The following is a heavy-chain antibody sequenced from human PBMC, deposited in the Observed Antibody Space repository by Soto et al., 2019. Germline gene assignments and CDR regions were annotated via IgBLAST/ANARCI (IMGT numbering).Heavy chain of an antibody. CDR1: GYTFTSYG. CDR3: AREDVHDFWSADAFDI. J-gene: IGHJ3*02. Sequence: ALVKVSCKASGYTFTSYGISWVRQDPGRGLEWMGWISAYNGNTNYAQKLQGRVTMTTDTSTRTAYMELRSLRSDDTAVYYCAREDVHDFWSADAFDIWGQGTMVTFSS. D-gene: IGHD3-3*01. V-gene: IGHV1-18*01. CDR2: ISAYNGNT.